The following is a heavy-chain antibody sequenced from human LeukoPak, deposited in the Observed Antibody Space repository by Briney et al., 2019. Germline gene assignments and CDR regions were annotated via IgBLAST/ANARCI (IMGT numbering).Heavy chain of an antibody. V-gene: IGHV3-21*01. Sequence: GGSLRLSCSAAEFTFSFYGMNWVRQAPGKGLEWVSSISSSSSYIYYADSVKGRFTISRDNAKNTLYLQMSSLSAEDTAVYYCARTTTPHYYGSGSYALGYWGQGTLVTVPS. D-gene: IGHD3-10*01. J-gene: IGHJ4*02. CDR1: EFTFSFYG. CDR3: ARTTTPHYYGSGSYALGY. CDR2: ISSSSSYI.